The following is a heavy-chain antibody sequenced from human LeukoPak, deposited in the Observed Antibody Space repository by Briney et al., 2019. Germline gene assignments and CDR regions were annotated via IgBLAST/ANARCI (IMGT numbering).Heavy chain of an antibody. J-gene: IGHJ3*02. CDR2: ISGSGGST. D-gene: IGHD3-3*01. V-gene: IGHV3-23*01. Sequence: GPLRLSCAASGFTFSSYAMSWVRQAPGKGLEWVSAISGSGGSTYYADSVKGRFTISRDNAKNSLDLQMESLRAEDTAVYYCAKDTGSPADAITMEDNAFDIWGQGTMVTVSS. CDR1: GFTFSSYA. CDR3: AKDTGSPADAITMEDNAFDI.